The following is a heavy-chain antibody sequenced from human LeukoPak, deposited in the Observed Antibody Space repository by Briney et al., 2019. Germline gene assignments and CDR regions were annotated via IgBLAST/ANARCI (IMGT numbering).Heavy chain of an antibody. CDR1: GFTFSSYS. Sequence: GGSLRLSCAASGFTFSSYSMNWVRQAPGKGLEWVSSISSSSYIYYADSVKGRFTISRDNSKNTLYLQMNSLRAEDTAVYYCAKDTSIGRYCTNGVCSPFDYWGQGTLVTVSS. J-gene: IGHJ4*02. D-gene: IGHD2-8*01. CDR3: AKDTSIGRYCTNGVCSPFDY. CDR2: ISSSSYI. V-gene: IGHV3-21*04.